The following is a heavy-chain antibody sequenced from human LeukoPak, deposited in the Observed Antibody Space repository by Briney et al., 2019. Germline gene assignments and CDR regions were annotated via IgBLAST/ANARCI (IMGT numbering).Heavy chain of an antibody. CDR3: ARELMITPAGY. V-gene: IGHV3-48*03. CDR2: ISSSGSTI. Sequence: GGSLRLSCAVSGFTFSSYEMNWVRQAPGKGLEWISYISSSGSTIYYADSVKGRFTISRDNAGNSLYLQMNSLRAEDTAVYYCARELMITPAGYWGQGALVTVSS. D-gene: IGHD3-16*01. CDR1: GFTFSSYE. J-gene: IGHJ4*02.